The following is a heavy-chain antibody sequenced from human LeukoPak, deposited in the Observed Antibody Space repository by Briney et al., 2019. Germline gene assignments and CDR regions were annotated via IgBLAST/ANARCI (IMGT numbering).Heavy chain of an antibody. D-gene: IGHD3-22*01. CDR2: INPNSGGT. J-gene: IGHJ4*02. CDR1: GYTFTSYY. Sequence: GASVKVSCKASGYTFTSYYIHWVRHAPGQGFEWMGWINPNSGGTNYAQKFQGRVTMIRDTSNRTAYMELSSLRSDDAGVYYCAREHHSSGAKGSIDYWGQGTLVTVSS. CDR3: AREHHSSGAKGSIDY. V-gene: IGHV1-2*02.